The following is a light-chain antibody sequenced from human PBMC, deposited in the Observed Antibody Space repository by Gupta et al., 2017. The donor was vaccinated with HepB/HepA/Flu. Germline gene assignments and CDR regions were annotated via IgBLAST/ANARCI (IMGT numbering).Light chain of an antibody. V-gene: IGLV3-21*03. CDR2: DNR. Sequence: SYVLTQPPSVSVAPEKPAMITCGGNNIGSKSVHWYQQKPGQAPVLVVYDNRDRPSEIPERFSGSNSGSTATLTISRVEAGDEADYYCQVWDSSSDHVVFGGGTKLTVL. CDR3: QVWDSSSDHVV. CDR1: NIGSKS. J-gene: IGLJ2*01.